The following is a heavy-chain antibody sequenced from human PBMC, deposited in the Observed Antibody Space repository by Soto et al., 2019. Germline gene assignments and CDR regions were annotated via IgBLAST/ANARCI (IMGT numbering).Heavy chain of an antibody. Sequence: HVQLVQSGAEVKSPGASVKVSCEASDYTFTSYGISWVRQAPGQGLEWMGWINPYSGNTNYAQKLQGRVTMTTDTSRTTAYMELRSLTFDDTAVYSCASATVSQDGMDVWGQGTTVTVSS. CDR3: ASATVSQDGMDV. CDR2: INPYSGNT. D-gene: IGHD4-17*01. J-gene: IGHJ6*02. V-gene: IGHV1-18*01. CDR1: DYTFTSYG.